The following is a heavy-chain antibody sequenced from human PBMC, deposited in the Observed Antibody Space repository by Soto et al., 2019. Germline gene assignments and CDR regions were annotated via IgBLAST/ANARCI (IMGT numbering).Heavy chain of an antibody. CDR2: TYYRSKWYN. CDR1: GDSVSSNSAA. CDR3: ARVEGYYDFWSGPYYYYGMDV. Sequence: SQTLSLTCAISGDSVSSNSAAWNWIRQSPSRGLEWLGRTYYRSKWYNEYAVSVKRRITINPDTSKNQFSLQLNSVTPEDTAVYYCARVEGYYDFWSGPYYYYGMDVWGQGTTVTVSS. J-gene: IGHJ6*02. D-gene: IGHD3-3*01. V-gene: IGHV6-1*01.